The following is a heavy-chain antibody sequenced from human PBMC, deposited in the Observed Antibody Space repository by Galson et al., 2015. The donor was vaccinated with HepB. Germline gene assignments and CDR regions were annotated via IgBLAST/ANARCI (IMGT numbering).Heavy chain of an antibody. J-gene: IGHJ4*02. CDR3: AKYPSSIYYYDY. V-gene: IGHV3-30-3*02. CDR2: ISYDGSNK. Sequence: SLRLSCAASGFTFSSYSMHWVRQAPGKGLEWVAAISYDGSNKYYADSVKGRFTISRDNSKNTLYLQMNSLRAEDTAVYYCAKYPSSIYYYDYWGQGTLVTVSS. CDR1: GFTFSSYS.